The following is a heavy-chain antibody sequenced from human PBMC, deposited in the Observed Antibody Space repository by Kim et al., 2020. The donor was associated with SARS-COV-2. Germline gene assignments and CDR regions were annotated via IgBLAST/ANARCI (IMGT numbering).Heavy chain of an antibody. V-gene: IGHV3-23*01. D-gene: IGHD6-13*01. J-gene: IGHJ4*02. CDR3: AKTPSSSGDY. Sequence: GGSLRLSCAASGFTFSSYDMTWVRQAPGKGLEWVSGISGSGGSTYYADSVKGRFTISRDNSKNTLYLQMNSLRAEDTAVYYCAKTPSSSGDYWGQGTLVTVSS. CDR2: ISGSGGST. CDR1: GFTFSSYD.